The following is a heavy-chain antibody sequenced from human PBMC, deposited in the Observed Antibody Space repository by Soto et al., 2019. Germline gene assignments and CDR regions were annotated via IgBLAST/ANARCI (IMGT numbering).Heavy chain of an antibody. D-gene: IGHD6-19*01. Sequence: GGSLRLSCAASGFTFSSYAMSWVRQAPGKGLEWVSAISGSSGSTYYADSVKGRFTISRDNSKNTLYLQMNSLRAEDTAVYYCAKAQYSSGSLYLYYYYGMDVWGQGTTVTVSS. CDR2: ISGSSGST. V-gene: IGHV3-23*01. J-gene: IGHJ6*02. CDR1: GFTFSSYA. CDR3: AKAQYSSGSLYLYYYYGMDV.